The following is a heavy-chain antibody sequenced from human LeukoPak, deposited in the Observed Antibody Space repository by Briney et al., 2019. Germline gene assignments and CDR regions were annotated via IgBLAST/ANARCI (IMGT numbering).Heavy chain of an antibody. CDR3: ARDEGHSGYDLLAAYYFDY. D-gene: IGHD5-12*01. CDR1: GDSVSSNSAA. CDR2: TYYRSKWYN. Sequence: SQTLSLTCAISGDSVSSNSAAWNWIRQSPSRGLEWLGRTYYRSKWYNDYAVSVKSRITINPDTSKNQFSLQLNSVTPEDTAVYYCARDEGHSGYDLLAAYYFDYWGQGTLVTVSS. V-gene: IGHV6-1*01. J-gene: IGHJ4*02.